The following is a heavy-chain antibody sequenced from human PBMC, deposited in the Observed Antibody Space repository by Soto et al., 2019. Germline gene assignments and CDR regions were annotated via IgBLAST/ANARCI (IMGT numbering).Heavy chain of an antibody. D-gene: IGHD3-9*01. V-gene: IGHV4-34*01. CDR2: INHSGST. CDR3: ARGGDILTGYYLPKYYGMDV. CDR1: GGSFSGYY. Sequence: NPSETLSLTCAVYGGSFSGYYWSWIRQPPGKGLECIGEINHSGSTNYNPSLKSRVPISVDTSKNQFSRKLSSVTAADTAVYYCARGGDILTGYYLPKYYGMDVWGQGTTVTVSS. J-gene: IGHJ6*02.